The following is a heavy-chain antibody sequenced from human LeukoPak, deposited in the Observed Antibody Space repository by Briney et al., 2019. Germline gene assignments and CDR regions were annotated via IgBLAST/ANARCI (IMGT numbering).Heavy chain of an antibody. Sequence: PSETLSLTCAVYGGSFSGYYWSWIRQPPGKGLEWIGEINHSGSTNYNPSLKSRVTISVETSKNQFSLKLSSVTAADTAVYYCAGEGYYYDSSGYYLPLDYWGQGTLVTVSS. CDR1: GGSFSGYY. CDR3: AGEGYYYDSSGYYLPLDY. J-gene: IGHJ4*02. D-gene: IGHD3-22*01. CDR2: INHSGST. V-gene: IGHV4-34*01.